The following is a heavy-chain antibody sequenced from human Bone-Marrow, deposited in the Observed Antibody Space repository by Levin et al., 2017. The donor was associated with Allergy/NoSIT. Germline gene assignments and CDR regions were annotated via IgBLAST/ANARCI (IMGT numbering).Heavy chain of an antibody. CDR1: GFTFEDYA. V-gene: IGHV3-9*01. D-gene: IGHD6-6*01. Sequence: PGGSLRLSCAASGFTFEDYAMHWVRQAPGRGPEWVSGISWNGASMGYADSVKGRFSISRDNAQNSLYLQMNNLRGEDTALYFCVKDIPPRRVGSYFGMDVWGQGTTVTVSS. CDR3: VKDIPPRRVGSYFGMDV. CDR2: ISWNGASM. J-gene: IGHJ6*02.